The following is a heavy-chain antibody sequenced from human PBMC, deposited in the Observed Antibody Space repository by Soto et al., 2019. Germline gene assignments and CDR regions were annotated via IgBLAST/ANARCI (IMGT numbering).Heavy chain of an antibody. CDR3: AKGGELTYYYYYGTDV. CDR2: IIPIFGTA. Sequence: GASVKVSCKASGGTFSSYAISWVRQAPGQGLEWMGGIIPIFGTANYAQKFQGRVTITADESTSTAYMELSSLRSEDTAVYYCAKGGELTYYYYYGTDVWGQGTTVTVSS. V-gene: IGHV1-69*13. D-gene: IGHD1-26*01. CDR1: GGTFSSYA. J-gene: IGHJ6*02.